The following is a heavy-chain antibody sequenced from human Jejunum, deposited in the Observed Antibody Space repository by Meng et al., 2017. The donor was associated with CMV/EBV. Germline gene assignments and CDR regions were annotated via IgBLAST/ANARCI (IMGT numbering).Heavy chain of an antibody. V-gene: IGHV3-53*01. CDR1: GLAVSDNR. Sequence: SGLAVSDNRMTWVRQVAGQGLQWVSTLYEGGSAHYAPSVEGRFSISKDNSGNMVYLQMNSLRVEDTAVYYCAREQMGAWRGYFDCWGQGIRVTVSS. J-gene: IGHJ4*02. CDR3: AREQMGAWRGYFDC. D-gene: IGHD3-3*01. CDR2: LYEGGSA.